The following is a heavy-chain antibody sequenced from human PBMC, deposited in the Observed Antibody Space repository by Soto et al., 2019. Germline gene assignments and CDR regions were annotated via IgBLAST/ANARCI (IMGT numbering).Heavy chain of an antibody. CDR3: AKERSSGWSFDY. CDR1: GLIFSSYA. J-gene: IGHJ4*02. V-gene: IGHV3-23*01. CDR2: ISGSGDST. D-gene: IGHD6-19*01. Sequence: PGGSLRLSCAASGLIFSSYAMSWVRQAPGKGLEWVSGISGSGDSTYYADSVKGRFTVSRDNSKNTLYLQMNSLRAEDTAVFYCAKERSSGWSFDYWGQGTLVTVSS.